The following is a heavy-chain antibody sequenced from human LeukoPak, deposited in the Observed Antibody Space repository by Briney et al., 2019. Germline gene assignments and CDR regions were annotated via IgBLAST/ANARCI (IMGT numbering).Heavy chain of an antibody. CDR2: IGAAGDT. V-gene: IGHV3-13*01. J-gene: IGHJ4*02. CDR1: GFTFSSYD. CDR3: ARGGAYFDSSAYYPDY. D-gene: IGHD3-22*01. Sequence: GGSLRLSCAASGFTFSSYDMHWVRQGTGKGLEWVSAIGAAGDTYYPGSVKGRFTTSRENAKNSLYLQMNSLRAGDTAVYYCARGGAYFDSSAYYPDYWGQGTLVTVSS.